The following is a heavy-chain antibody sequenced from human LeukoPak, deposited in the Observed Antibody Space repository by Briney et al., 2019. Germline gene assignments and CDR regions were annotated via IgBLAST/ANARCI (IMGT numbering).Heavy chain of an antibody. CDR1: GFTFSSYW. Sequence: GGSLRLSCAASGFTFSSYWMHWVRQAPGKGLVWVSRINSDGSSTSYADSVKGRFTISRDNAKNTLYLQMNSLRAEDTAVYYFASMASGSFDDYWGQGTLVTVSS. D-gene: IGHD1-26*01. V-gene: IGHV3-74*01. J-gene: IGHJ4*02. CDR3: ASMASGSFDDY. CDR2: INSDGSST.